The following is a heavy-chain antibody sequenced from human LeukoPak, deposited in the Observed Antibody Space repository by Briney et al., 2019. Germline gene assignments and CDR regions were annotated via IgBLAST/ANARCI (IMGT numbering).Heavy chain of an antibody. CDR3: ARPKGYSSSTDAFDI. J-gene: IGHJ3*02. V-gene: IGHV5-51*01. CDR1: GYSFTSYW. Sequence: KYGESLKISCKGSGYSFTSYWIGWVRQMPGKGLEWMGIIYPGGSDTRYSPSFQGQVTISADKSISTAYLQWSSLKASDTAMYYCARPKGYSSSTDAFDIWGQGTMVTVSS. CDR2: IYPGGSDT. D-gene: IGHD6-13*01.